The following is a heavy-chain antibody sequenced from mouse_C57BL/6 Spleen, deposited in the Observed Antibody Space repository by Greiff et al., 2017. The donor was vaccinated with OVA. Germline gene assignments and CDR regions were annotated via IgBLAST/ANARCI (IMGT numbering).Heavy chain of an antibody. Sequence: VQRVESGAELAKPGASVKLSCKASGYTFTSYWMHWVKQRPGQGLEWIGYINPSSGYTKYNQKFKDKATLTADKSSSTAYMQLSSLTYEDSAVYYCARNLDENAMDYWGQGTSVTVSS. CDR1: GYTFTSYW. CDR3: ARNLDENAMDY. J-gene: IGHJ4*01. V-gene: IGHV1-7*01. CDR2: INPSSGYT.